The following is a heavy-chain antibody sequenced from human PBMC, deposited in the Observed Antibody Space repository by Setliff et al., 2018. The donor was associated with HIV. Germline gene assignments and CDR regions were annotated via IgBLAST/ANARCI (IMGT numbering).Heavy chain of an antibody. CDR2: IHTSDTT. V-gene: IGHV4-4*07. D-gene: IGHD2-2*01. CDR3: ARGRSDCSSTSCRYYYYYMDV. J-gene: IGHJ6*03. CDR1: GVSTSIHY. Sequence: SETLSLTCTVSGVSTSIHYWVWIRQPAGRGLEWIGRIHTSDTTRYNPSLQSRVTISVDTSKNQFSLKLSSVTAADTAVYYCARGRSDCSSTSCRYYYYYMDVWGQGTTGTVS.